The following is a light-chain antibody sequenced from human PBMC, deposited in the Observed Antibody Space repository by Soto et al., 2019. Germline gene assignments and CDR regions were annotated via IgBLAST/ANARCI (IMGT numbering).Light chain of an antibody. CDR1: QGISSY. J-gene: IGKJ4*02. V-gene: IGKV1-9*01. CDR2: AAS. Sequence: IQLTQSPSSLSASVGDRVTITCRASQGISSYLAWYQQNPGKAPKLLIYAASTLQRGVPSRFSGSGSGTDFTLTISGLQPEDLATYYCQQLNSYPLTFGGGTKVDIK. CDR3: QQLNSYPLT.